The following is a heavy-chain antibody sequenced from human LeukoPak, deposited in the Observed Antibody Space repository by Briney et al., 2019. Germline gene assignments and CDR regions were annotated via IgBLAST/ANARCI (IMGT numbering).Heavy chain of an antibody. V-gene: IGHV4-34*01. CDR1: GGSFSGYY. Sequence: SETLSLTCGVYGGSFSGYYWSWIRQPPGKGLEWIGEINHSGSTNYNPSLKSRVTISVDTSKNQFSLKLSSVTAADTAVYYCARDGGYCSSTSCSPTYHFDYWGQGTLVTVSS. J-gene: IGHJ4*02. CDR3: ARDGGYCSSTSCSPTYHFDY. CDR2: INHSGST. D-gene: IGHD2-2*01.